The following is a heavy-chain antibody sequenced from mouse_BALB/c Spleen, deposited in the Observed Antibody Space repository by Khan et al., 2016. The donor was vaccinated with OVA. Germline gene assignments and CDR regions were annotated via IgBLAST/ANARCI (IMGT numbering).Heavy chain of an antibody. CDR1: GYTFTSYF. CDR3: ARAGYGSFAY. Sequence: QVQLQQSGPGLVKPGASVRISCKASGYTFTSYFIHWVKQRPGQGLEWIGWIYPGDGNTEYNERLTGKATMAAAKPSITTYMQLRGLTSADSAVYFCARAGYGSFAYWGQGPLVTVSA. J-gene: IGHJ3*01. CDR2: IYPGDGNT. V-gene: IGHV1S56*01. D-gene: IGHD2-10*02.